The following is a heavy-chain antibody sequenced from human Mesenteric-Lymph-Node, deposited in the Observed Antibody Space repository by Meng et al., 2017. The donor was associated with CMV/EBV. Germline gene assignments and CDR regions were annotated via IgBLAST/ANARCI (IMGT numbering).Heavy chain of an antibody. CDR3: ARAGKPVDY. CDR1: GGSFSGYY. V-gene: IGHV4-34*01. Sequence: LSLTCAVYGGSFSGYYWSWIRQPPGKGLEWIGEINHGGSTNYNPSLKSRVTISVDTSKNQFSLKLSSVTAADTAVYYCARAGKPVDYWGQGTLVTVSS. CDR2: INHGGST. J-gene: IGHJ4*02. D-gene: IGHD1-14*01.